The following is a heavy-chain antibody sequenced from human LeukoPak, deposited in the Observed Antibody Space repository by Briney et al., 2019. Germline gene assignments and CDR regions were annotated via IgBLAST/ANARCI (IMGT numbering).Heavy chain of an antibody. CDR1: GGSISSYY. Sequence: SETLSLTCTVSGGSISSYYWSWIRQPPGKGLEWIGYIYYSGSTNYNPSLKSRVTISVDTSKNQFSLKLSSVTAADTAVYYCARESGLSAQATGVNYWGQGTLVTVSS. D-gene: IGHD3-10*01. J-gene: IGHJ4*02. V-gene: IGHV4-59*12. CDR2: IYYSGST. CDR3: ARESGLSAQATGVNY.